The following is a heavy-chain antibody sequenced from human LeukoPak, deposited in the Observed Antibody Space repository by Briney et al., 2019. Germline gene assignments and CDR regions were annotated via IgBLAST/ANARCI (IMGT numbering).Heavy chain of an antibody. CDR3: ASTRGYSYGGLDF. CDR2: IYYSGKT. J-gene: IGHJ4*02. V-gene: IGHV4-39*01. Sequence: SETLSLTCTVSGGSISSSSYYWGWIRQPPGKGLEWIGSIYYSGKTYYSPSLKSRVTMSVDTSKNQFSLKPSSVTAADTAVYYCASTRGYSYGGLDFWGQGTLVTVSS. CDR1: GGSISSSSYY. D-gene: IGHD5-18*01.